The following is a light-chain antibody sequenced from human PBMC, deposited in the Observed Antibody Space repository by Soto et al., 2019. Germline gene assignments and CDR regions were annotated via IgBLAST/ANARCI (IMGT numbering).Light chain of an antibody. Sequence: EIVMTQSPGTLSLSPGDSATLSCRASHSIFISYLAWYQQKPGQAPRLLIYGASSRATGIPDRFSGDGSGTDFTLTISSLQPDDFATYYCQHYNSYSGTFGQGTKVDI. CDR3: QHYNSYSGT. V-gene: IGKV3-20*01. CDR2: GAS. CDR1: HSIFISY. J-gene: IGKJ2*02.